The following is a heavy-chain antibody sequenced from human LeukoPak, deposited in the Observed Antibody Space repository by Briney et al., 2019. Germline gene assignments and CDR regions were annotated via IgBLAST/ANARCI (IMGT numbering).Heavy chain of an antibody. CDR3: AKDGPYYYDSSGYYFPDY. Sequence: PGGSLRLSCAASGFTFSSYAMHWVRQAPGKGLEYVSAISSNGGSTYYANSVKGRFIISRDNSKNTLYLQMNSLRAEDTAVYYCAKDGPYYYDSSGYYFPDYWGQGTLVTVSS. V-gene: IGHV3-64*01. J-gene: IGHJ4*02. CDR2: ISSNGGST. D-gene: IGHD3-22*01. CDR1: GFTFSSYA.